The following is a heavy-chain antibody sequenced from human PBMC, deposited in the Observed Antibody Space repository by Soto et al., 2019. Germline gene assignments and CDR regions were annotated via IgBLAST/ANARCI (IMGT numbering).Heavy chain of an antibody. V-gene: IGHV3-21*01. CDR2: ISSSSSYI. Sequence: PGGSLRLSCAASGFTFSSYSMNWVRQAPGKGLEWVSSISSSSSYIYYADSVKGRFTISRDNAKNSLYLQMNSLRAEDTAVYYCARDSNPYYYDSSGYPLGPAWGQGTLVTVSS. D-gene: IGHD3-22*01. CDR1: GFTFSSYS. CDR3: ARDSNPYYYDSSGYPLGPA. J-gene: IGHJ4*02.